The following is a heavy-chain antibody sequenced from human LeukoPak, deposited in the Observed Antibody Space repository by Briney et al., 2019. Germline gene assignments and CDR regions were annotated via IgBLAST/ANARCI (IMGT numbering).Heavy chain of an antibody. CDR1: GFTFSSYS. Sequence: GGSLRLSCAASGFTFSSYSMNWVRQAPGKGLEWVSSISSSSSYIYYADSVKGRFTISRDNAKNSLYLQMNSLRAEDTAVYYCARDLNGSGSAKNSYYYYGMDVWGQGTTVTVSS. J-gene: IGHJ6*02. V-gene: IGHV3-21*01. D-gene: IGHD3-10*01. CDR2: ISSSSSYI. CDR3: ARDLNGSGSAKNSYYYYGMDV.